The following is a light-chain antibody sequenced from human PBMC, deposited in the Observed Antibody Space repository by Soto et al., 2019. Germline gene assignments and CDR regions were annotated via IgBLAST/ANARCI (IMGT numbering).Light chain of an antibody. V-gene: IGKV3-20*01. CDR2: GAS. CDR1: QSVSSSY. CDR3: KHSRA. J-gene: IGKJ1*01. Sequence: EIVLTQSPGTLSLSPGERATLSCRASQSVSSSYLAWYQQKPGQAPRLLIYGASSRATGIPDRFSGSGSGTDFALTISRLEPEDFAMYYCKHSRAFGQGTKVEIK.